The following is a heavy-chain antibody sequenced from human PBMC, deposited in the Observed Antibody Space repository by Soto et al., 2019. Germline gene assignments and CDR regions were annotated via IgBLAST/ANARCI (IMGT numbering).Heavy chain of an antibody. D-gene: IGHD1-1*01. CDR3: ARDLRETLWMDYYYGMDV. CDR2: INPSGGST. Sequence: GASVKVSCKASGYTFTSYYMHWVRQAPGQGLEWMGIINPSGGSTSYAQKFQGRVTMTRDTSTSTVYMELSSLRSEDTAVYYCARDLRETLWMDYYYGMDVWGQGTTVTVSS. V-gene: IGHV1-46*01. CDR1: GYTFTSYY. J-gene: IGHJ6*02.